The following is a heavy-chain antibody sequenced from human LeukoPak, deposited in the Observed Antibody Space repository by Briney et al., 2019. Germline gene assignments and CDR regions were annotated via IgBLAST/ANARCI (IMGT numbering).Heavy chain of an antibody. Sequence: GGSLRLSCAASGFTFDDYAMRWVRQAPGKGLEWVSGISYNSGSIGYADSVKGRFTISRDNSKKSLFLQMNSLRAEDTALYYCAQAPGYNYDYNYFDYWGQGTMVTVSS. CDR3: AQAPGYNYDYNYFDY. V-gene: IGHV3-9*01. CDR2: ISYNSGSI. J-gene: IGHJ4*02. CDR1: GFTFDDYA. D-gene: IGHD3-16*01.